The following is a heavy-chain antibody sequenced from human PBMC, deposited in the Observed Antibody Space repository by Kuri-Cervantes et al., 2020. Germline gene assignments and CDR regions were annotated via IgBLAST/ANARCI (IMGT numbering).Heavy chain of an antibody. Sequence: GESLKISCATSGFTFDNYAINWVRQAPGKGLEWVAGINWSGGSTDYADSVKGRFTISRDNARNSLYLQMNSLRAEDTAFYYCARGGKWELVPFDSWGQGTLVTVSS. CDR2: INWSGGST. V-gene: IGHV3-20*04. CDR1: GFTFDNYA. D-gene: IGHD1-26*01. CDR3: ARGGKWELVPFDS. J-gene: IGHJ4*02.